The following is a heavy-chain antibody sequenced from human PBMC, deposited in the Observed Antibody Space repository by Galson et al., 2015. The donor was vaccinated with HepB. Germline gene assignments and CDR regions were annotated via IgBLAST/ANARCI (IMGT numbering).Heavy chain of an antibody. V-gene: IGHV1-18*01. CDR3: ARARYSTSPPDY. CDR2: INPYNRDT. CDR1: GYTFSSYS. D-gene: IGHD6-6*01. J-gene: IGHJ4*02. Sequence: SVKVSCKASGYTFSSYSITWVRQAPGQGLEWMGWINPYNRDTNYAQKFQGRVTMTTDTSTSTAYMVLRSLRSDDTAIYYCARARYSTSPPDYWGQGTLVTVSS.